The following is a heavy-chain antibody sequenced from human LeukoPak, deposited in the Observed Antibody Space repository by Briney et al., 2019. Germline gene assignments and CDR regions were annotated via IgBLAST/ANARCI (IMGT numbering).Heavy chain of an antibody. J-gene: IGHJ3*02. V-gene: IGHV3-30*01. D-gene: IGHD3-22*01. CDR2: ISYDGSNK. CDR3: ARGGYYYDSSPFDI. CDR1: GFTFGSYA. Sequence: GRSLRLSCAASGFTFGSYAMHWVRQAPGKGLEWVAVISYDGSNKYYADSVKGRFTISRDNSKNTLYLQMNSLRAEDTAVYYCARGGYYYDSSPFDIWGQGTMVTVSS.